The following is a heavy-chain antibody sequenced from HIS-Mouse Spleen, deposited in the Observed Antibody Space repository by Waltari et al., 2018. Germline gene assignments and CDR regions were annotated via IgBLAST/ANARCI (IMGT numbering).Heavy chain of an antibody. Sequence: QVQLVQSGAEVKKPGASVKVSCKASGYTFTSYDINWVRQATGQGLEWMGWMNPTDGNTGHAQKCQGEVTMTRKTAIRTAYMELSSLRSEDTAVYYWARIGRQGYRVPDRGDIWFDPWGQGTLVTVSS. D-gene: IGHD5-18*01. CDR2: MNPTDGNT. CDR1: GYTFTSYD. V-gene: IGHV1-8*01. J-gene: IGHJ5*02. CDR3: ARIGRQGYRVPDRGDIWFDP.